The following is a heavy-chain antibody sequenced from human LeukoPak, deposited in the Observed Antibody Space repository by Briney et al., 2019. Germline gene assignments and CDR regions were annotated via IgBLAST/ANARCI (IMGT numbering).Heavy chain of an antibody. CDR1: GGTFSSYA. CDR3: ARRDYYGSGSYYKLYYYGMDV. Sequence: SVKVSCKASGGTFSSYAISWVRQAPGQGLEWMGRIIPILGIANYAQKFQGSVTITADKSTSTAYMELSSLRSEDTAVYYCARRDYYGSGSYYKLYYYGMDVWGQGTTVTVSS. CDR2: IIPILGIA. D-gene: IGHD3-10*01. J-gene: IGHJ6*02. V-gene: IGHV1-69*04.